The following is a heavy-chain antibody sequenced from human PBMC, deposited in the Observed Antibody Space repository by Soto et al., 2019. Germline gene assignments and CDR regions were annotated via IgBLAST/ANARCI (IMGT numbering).Heavy chain of an antibody. CDR1: GFTFSSYA. V-gene: IGHV3-23*01. CDR3: AKTDTIFGVVTVGFDY. CDR2: ISGSGGST. D-gene: IGHD3-3*01. J-gene: IGHJ4*02. Sequence: PGGSLRLSCAASGFTFSSYAMSWVRQAPGKGLEWVSAISGSGGSTYYADYVKGRFTISRDNSKNTLYLQMNSLRAEDTAVYYCAKTDTIFGVVTVGFDYWGQGTLFIVSP.